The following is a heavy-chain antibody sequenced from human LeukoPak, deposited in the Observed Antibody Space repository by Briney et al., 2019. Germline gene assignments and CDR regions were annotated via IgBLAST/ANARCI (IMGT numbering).Heavy chain of an antibody. CDR3: VKDISGWGPGGGY. D-gene: IGHD3-10*01. Sequence: PGGSLRLSCAASGFIFSSDAMSWVRQAPGKGLEWVSAISGSGDSTYYADSVKGRFTISRDNSKNSLYMQMNSLRVEDTAVYYCVKDISGWGPGGGYWGQGTLVTVSS. CDR1: GFIFSSDA. V-gene: IGHV3-23*01. J-gene: IGHJ4*02. CDR2: ISGSGDST.